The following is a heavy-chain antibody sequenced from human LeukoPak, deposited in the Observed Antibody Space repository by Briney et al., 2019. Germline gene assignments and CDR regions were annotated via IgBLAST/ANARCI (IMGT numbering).Heavy chain of an antibody. Sequence: VASVKVSCKASGGTFSSYAISWVRQAPGQGLEWMGGIIPIFGTANYAQKFQGRVTITTDESTSTAYMELNSLRSEDTAVYYCARDHLPAYYDSSGYYPSVYFDYWGQGTLVTVSS. V-gene: IGHV1-69*05. D-gene: IGHD3-22*01. CDR1: GGTFSSYA. CDR3: ARDHLPAYYDSSGYYPSVYFDY. J-gene: IGHJ4*02. CDR2: IIPIFGTA.